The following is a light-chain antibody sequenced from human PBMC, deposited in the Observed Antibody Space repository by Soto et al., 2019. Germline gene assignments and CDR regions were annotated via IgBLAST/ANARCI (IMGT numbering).Light chain of an antibody. CDR1: SSDVDNYNN. CDR2: DVN. J-gene: IGLJ1*01. Sequence: QSVLTQPRSVSGSPGQSVTISCTRTSSDVDNYNNVSWYQQHPGKAPKLLIYDVNKRPSGVPYRFSGSKSGNTASLTVSGLQAEDEADYYCSSKRSSDTLYVFGTGTRSPS. CDR3: SSKRSSDTLYV. V-gene: IGLV2-11*01.